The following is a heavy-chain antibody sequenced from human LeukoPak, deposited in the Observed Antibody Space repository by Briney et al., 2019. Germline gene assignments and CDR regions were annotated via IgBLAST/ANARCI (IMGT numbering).Heavy chain of an antibody. CDR3: ARDGDGYNWFDY. D-gene: IGHD5-24*01. J-gene: IGHJ4*02. CDR1: GITFSSYA. V-gene: IGHV3-23*01. Sequence: PGGSLRLSCAASGITFSSYAMSWVRQAPGKGLEWVSGISGSGGSTYYADSVKGRFTISRDNSKNTLYLQMNSLRAEDTAVYYCARDGDGYNWFDYWGQGTLVTVSS. CDR2: ISGSGGST.